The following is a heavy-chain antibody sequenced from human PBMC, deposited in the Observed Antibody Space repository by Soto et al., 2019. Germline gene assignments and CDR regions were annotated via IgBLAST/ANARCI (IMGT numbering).Heavy chain of an antibody. D-gene: IGHD3-22*01. Sequence: SETLSLTCTFSPGSLRSYYWSWIRQPPGKGLEWVGYIYYRGSTNYSPSLKSRVTISVDTSKNQFSLKLSSVTAADTAVYYCASQHYYDSSGYYVGYWGQGTLVTVSS. J-gene: IGHJ4*02. CDR3: ASQHYYDSSGYYVGY. CDR2: IYYRGST. CDR1: PGSLRSYY. V-gene: IGHV4-59*08.